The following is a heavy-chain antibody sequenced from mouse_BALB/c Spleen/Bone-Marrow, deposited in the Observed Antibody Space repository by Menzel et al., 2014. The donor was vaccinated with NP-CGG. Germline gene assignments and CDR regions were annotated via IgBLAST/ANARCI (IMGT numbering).Heavy chain of an antibody. V-gene: IGHV1S29*02. CDR2: IYPYNGGT. J-gene: IGHJ2*01. CDR1: GYTFTDYN. Sequence: EVHLVESGPELVKPGASVKISCKASGYTFTDYNMHWVKQSHGKSLEWIGYIYPYNGGTDYNQKFKSKATLTVDNSSSTAYMELRSLTSEDSAVYYCARDYGSNYGGQGTTLTVSS. D-gene: IGHD1-1*01. CDR3: ARDYGSNY.